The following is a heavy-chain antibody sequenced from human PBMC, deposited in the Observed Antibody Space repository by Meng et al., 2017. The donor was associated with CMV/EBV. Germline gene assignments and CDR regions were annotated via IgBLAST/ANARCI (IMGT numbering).Heavy chain of an antibody. Sequence: GESLKISCAASGFTFSTYSMNWFRQAPGKGLEWVSYISSSSTTIYYADSVKGRFTISRDNAKYSLYLQMKNLRAQDTAVYYCASTPQYYSDGSGYLVSGGNWGQGTRVTVSS. CDR3: ASTPQYYSDGSGYLVSGGN. CDR2: ISSSSTTI. V-gene: IGHV3-48*04. D-gene: IGHD3-22*01. J-gene: IGHJ4*02. CDR1: GFTFSTYS.